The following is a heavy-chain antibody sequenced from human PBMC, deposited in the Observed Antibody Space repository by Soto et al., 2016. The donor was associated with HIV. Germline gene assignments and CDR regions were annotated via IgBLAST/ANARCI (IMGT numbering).Heavy chain of an antibody. J-gene: IGHJ4*03. Sequence: QLQLQESGPGLVKPSETLSLTCTVSGGSISSSSYYWGWIRQPPGKGLEWIGSIYYSGTTDYNPSLKSRVTISVDASKNQLSLKLSSVTAADTAVYYCARQGYSGYDSDYVGPGTLVTVSS. D-gene: IGHD5-12*01. V-gene: IGHV4-39*01. CDR1: GGSISSSSYY. CDR2: IYYSGTT. CDR3: ARQGYSGYDSDY.